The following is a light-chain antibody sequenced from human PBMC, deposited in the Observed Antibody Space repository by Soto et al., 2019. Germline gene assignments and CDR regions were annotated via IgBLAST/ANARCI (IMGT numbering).Light chain of an antibody. CDR1: QSVGSY. J-gene: IGKJ1*01. Sequence: EIVMTQSPATLSVSPGERATLSCWARQSVGSYLAWYQQKPGQAPRLLIYGASTRAIGIPARFSGSGSGTDFTLTISSLEPGDLAVYYCQQYGSSPRTFGQGTKVDVK. CDR3: QQYGSSPRT. CDR2: GAS. V-gene: IGKV3-15*01.